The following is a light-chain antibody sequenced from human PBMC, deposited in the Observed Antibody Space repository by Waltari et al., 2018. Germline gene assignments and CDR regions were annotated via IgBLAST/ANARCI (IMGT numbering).Light chain of an antibody. Sequence: SALTQPASVSGAPGQSITISCTGTTGDGGNSNFVSWYQHHPGKVPKLIIYEVIKRPSGISDRFTGSKSGNTASLSISGLQAEDEADYYCCSYVQKDIWLFGGGTKVTVL. J-gene: IGLJ3*02. CDR1: TGDGGNSNF. CDR2: EVI. V-gene: IGLV2-23*02. CDR3: CSYVQKDIWL.